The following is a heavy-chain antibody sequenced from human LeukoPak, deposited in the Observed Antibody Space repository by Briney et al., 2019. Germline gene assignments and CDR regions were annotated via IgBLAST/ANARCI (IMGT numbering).Heavy chain of an antibody. D-gene: IGHD6-6*01. Sequence: ASVKVSCKASGYTFTSYGISWVRQAPGQGLEWMGWISAYNGNTNYAQKLQGRVTMTTDTSTSTAYMELRSLRSDDTAVYYCAIEYSSSVGPYGIDVWGQGTTVTVSS. V-gene: IGHV1-18*01. CDR1: GYTFTSYG. CDR3: AIEYSSSVGPYGIDV. J-gene: IGHJ6*02. CDR2: ISAYNGNT.